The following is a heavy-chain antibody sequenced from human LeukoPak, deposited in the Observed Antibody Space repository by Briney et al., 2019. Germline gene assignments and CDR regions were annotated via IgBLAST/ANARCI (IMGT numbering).Heavy chain of an antibody. J-gene: IGHJ4*02. CDR1: GFPVSSNY. D-gene: IGHD3-10*02. CDR2: IYSGCST. Sequence: PGGSLRLSCAASGFPVSSNYMSWVRQAPGKGLEWVSVIYSGCSTYYADSVKGRFTISRDNSKNTLYLQMNSLRAEDTAVYYCAMFGPPGGYWGQGTLVTVSS. CDR3: AMFGPPGGY. V-gene: IGHV3-53*01.